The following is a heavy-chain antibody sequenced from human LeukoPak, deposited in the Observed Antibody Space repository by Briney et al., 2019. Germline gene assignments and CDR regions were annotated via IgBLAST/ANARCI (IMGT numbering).Heavy chain of an antibody. V-gene: IGHV4-59*01. CDR3: ARGQDCFDY. J-gene: IGHJ4*02. Sequence: NSSVTLSLTCTVSGASISSYYWSWIRQPPGKGLEYIGYTYYSGYTNYNPSLKSRVTISLDTSRNKFSLKLSSVTAADTAVYYCARGQDCFDYWGQGTLVTVSS. CDR1: GASISSYY. CDR2: TYYSGYT.